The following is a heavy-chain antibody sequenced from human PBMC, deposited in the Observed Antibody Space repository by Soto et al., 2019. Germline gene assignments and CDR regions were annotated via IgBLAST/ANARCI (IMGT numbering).Heavy chain of an antibody. J-gene: IGHJ5*02. CDR3: VRGGSNYAS. D-gene: IGHD4-4*01. V-gene: IGHV3-7*01. Sequence: EVHLVESGGGLVQPGGSLRLSCTASGFTFSDSWMTWVRQAPGKGLEWVARIKPDESEKKYADSVKGRFSISRDNAKNSMHLQMDSLRGEDTAVYYCVRGGSNYASWGPGTLVTVSS. CDR2: IKPDESEK. CDR1: GFTFSDSW.